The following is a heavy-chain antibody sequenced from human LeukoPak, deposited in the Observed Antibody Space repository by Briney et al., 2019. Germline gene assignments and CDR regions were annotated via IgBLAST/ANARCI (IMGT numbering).Heavy chain of an antibody. CDR1: GGSFSGYY. J-gene: IGHJ4*02. V-gene: IGHV4-34*01. D-gene: IGHD5-18*01. CDR2: INHSGST. Sequence: ASETLSLTCAVYGGSFSGYYWSWIRQPPGKGLEWIGEINHSGSTNYNPSLKSRVTISVDTSKNQFSLKLSSVTAADTAVYYCARQGYSYGSYWGQGTLVTVSS. CDR3: ARQGYSYGSY.